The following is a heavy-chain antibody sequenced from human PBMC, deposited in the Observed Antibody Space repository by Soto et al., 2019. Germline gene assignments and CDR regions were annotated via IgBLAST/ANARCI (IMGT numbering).Heavy chain of an antibody. J-gene: IGHJ5*02. CDR1: GDSLSSNSAA. V-gene: IGHV6-1*01. CDR2: TYYRSKWYN. CDR3: ARGRASNWCDWLDP. Sequence: SQTLSLTCAISGDSLSSNSAAWNWIRQSPSRGLEWLGRTYYRSKWYNDYALSVKSRITVTPDTSKNQFSLQLNSVTPEDTAVYYCARGRASNWCDWLDPWGKGTQVTVSS. D-gene: IGHD2-8*01.